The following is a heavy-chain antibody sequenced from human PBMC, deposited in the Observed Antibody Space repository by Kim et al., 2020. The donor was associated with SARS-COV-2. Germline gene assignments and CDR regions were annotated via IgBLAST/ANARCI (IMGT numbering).Heavy chain of an antibody. V-gene: IGHV6-1*01. D-gene: IGHD6-13*01. CDR2: TYYRSKWYN. CDR3: AREGISDSSSWPVIDY. CDR1: GDSVSSNSAA. Sequence: SQTLSLTCAISGDSVSSNSAAWNWIRQSPSRGLEWLGRTYYRSKWYNDYAVSVKSRITINPDTSKNQFSLQLNSVTPEDTAVYYCAREGISDSSSWPVIDYWGQGTLVTVSS. J-gene: IGHJ4*02.